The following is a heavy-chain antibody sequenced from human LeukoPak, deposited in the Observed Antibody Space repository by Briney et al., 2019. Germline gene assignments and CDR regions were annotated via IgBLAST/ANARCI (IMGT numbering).Heavy chain of an antibody. D-gene: IGHD6-13*01. Sequence: GGSLRLSCAASGFTFSSYGMHWVRQAPGKGLEWVAVISYDGSNKYYADSVKGRFTISRDNSKNTLYLQMNSLRAEDTAVYYCARGGAAAGTGVDYWGQGTLVTVSS. CDR1: GFTFSSYG. CDR3: ARGGAAAGTGVDY. V-gene: IGHV3-30*03. CDR2: ISYDGSNK. J-gene: IGHJ4*02.